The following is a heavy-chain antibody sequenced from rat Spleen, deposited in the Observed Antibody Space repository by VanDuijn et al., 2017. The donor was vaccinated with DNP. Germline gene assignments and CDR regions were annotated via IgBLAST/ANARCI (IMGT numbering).Heavy chain of an antibody. CDR2: ITNTGGST. V-gene: IGHV5-20*01. J-gene: IGHJ3*01. CDR3: TREGAAISDWFAY. CDR1: GFTFSDYG. D-gene: IGHD1-2*01. Sequence: EVQLVESGGDLIQPGRSLKLSCAASGFTFSDYGMAWVRQVPTQGLEWVASITNTGGSTYYQDSVRGRFTISRDNAKSTLYLQMNSLRSEDTATYYCTREGAAISDWFAYWGQGTLVTVSS.